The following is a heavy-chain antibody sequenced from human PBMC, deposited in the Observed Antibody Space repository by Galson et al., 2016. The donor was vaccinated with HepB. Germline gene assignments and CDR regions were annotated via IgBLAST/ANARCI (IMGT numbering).Heavy chain of an antibody. CDR2: ISYDGSNK. CDR1: GFSFSSYG. Sequence: SLRLSCAASGFSFSSYGMHWVRQTPGKGLEWVAVISYDGSNKYYADSVKGRFNISRDDSKNTLYLQMNSLRAEDTAVYSCAKGDYYDSSGLSCDAFDIWGPGTIVTVAS. J-gene: IGHJ3*02. CDR3: AKGDYYDSSGLSCDAFDI. V-gene: IGHV3-30*18. D-gene: IGHD3-22*01.